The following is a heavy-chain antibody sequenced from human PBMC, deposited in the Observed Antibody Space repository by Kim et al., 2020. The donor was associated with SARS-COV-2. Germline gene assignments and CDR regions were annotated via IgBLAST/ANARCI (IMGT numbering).Heavy chain of an antibody. CDR1: GGSFSGYY. CDR3: ARVRPPPTYYGAGAYSYF. V-gene: IGHV4-34*01. J-gene: IGHJ2*01. CDR2: INHSGST. Sequence: SETLSLTCAVYGGSFSGYYWSWILQPPGKGLEWLGEINHSGSTNYNPSLQSRVTISVDTSKNQFSLKLSSVTAADTAVYYCARVRPPPTYYGAGAYSYF. D-gene: IGHD4-17*01.